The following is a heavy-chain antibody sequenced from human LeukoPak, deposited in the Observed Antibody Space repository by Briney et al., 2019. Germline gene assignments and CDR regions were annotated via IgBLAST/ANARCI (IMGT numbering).Heavy chain of an antibody. CDR3: ARDLGPGGKYDY. D-gene: IGHD1-26*01. CDR1: GGSISSYY. Sequence: SETLSLTCAVSGGSISSYYWGWIRQPPGKGLEWIGSIYYSGSTYYNPSLKSRVTISVETSKNQLSLKLSSVTAADTAVYYCARDLGPGGKYDYWGQGTLVTVSS. J-gene: IGHJ4*02. V-gene: IGHV4-39*07. CDR2: IYYSGST.